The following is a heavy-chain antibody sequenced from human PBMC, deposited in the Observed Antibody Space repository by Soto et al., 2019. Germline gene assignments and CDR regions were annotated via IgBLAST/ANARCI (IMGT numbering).Heavy chain of an antibody. V-gene: IGHV3-23*01. CDR2: ISGSGGST. CDR3: ARVIYGGWSTIKDYYYYAMDV. J-gene: IGHJ6*02. D-gene: IGHD5-12*01. CDR1: GFTFSSYA. Sequence: GGSLRLSCAASGFTFSSYAMSWVRQAPGKGLEWVSAISGSGGSTYYADSVKGRFTISRDNSKNTLYLQMYSLRDGDTGVYYCARVIYGGWSTIKDYYYYAMDVWGQGTTVTVSS.